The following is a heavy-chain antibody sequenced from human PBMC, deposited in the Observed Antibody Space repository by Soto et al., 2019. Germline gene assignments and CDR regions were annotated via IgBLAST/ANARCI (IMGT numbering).Heavy chain of an antibody. Sequence: GPLRLSCAASVLSFSTNYMTWVRQAPGKGLEWVSLIFAGGRTYYADSVKGRFTISRDNSKNTLYLQMNSLSAEDTGVYYCARERIAAGGTHDAIDIWGQGTMVTVSS. D-gene: IGHD6-13*01. J-gene: IGHJ3*02. V-gene: IGHV3-53*01. CDR3: ARERIAAGGTHDAIDI. CDR1: VLSFSTNY. CDR2: IFAGGRT.